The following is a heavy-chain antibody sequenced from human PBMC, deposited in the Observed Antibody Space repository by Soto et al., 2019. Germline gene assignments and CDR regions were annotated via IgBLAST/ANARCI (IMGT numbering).Heavy chain of an antibody. CDR2: INAGNGNT. CDR3: ARGLYYGSGSYYNPAPYYYYYYMDV. CDR1: GYTFTSYA. Sequence: ASVKVSCKASGYTFTSYAMHWVRQAPGQRLEWMGWINAGNGNTKYSQKFRGRVTITRDTSASTAYMELSSLRSEDTAVYYCARGLYYGSGSYYNPAPYYYYYYMDVWGKGTTVTVSS. J-gene: IGHJ6*03. D-gene: IGHD3-10*01. V-gene: IGHV1-3*01.